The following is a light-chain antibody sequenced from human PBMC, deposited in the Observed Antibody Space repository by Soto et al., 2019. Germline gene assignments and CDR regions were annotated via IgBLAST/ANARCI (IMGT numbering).Light chain of an antibody. CDR3: QQYSSSPS. J-gene: IGKJ5*01. CDR2: GAS. V-gene: IGKV3-15*01. Sequence: IVMTQSPTTLSVSPGERATLSCRASQSVSTNLAWYQQKPGQVPSLLIYGASTRASRIPARFSGSGSGTEFTLTIGSLQSEDFAVYYCQQYSSSPSFGQGTRLEIK. CDR1: QSVSTN.